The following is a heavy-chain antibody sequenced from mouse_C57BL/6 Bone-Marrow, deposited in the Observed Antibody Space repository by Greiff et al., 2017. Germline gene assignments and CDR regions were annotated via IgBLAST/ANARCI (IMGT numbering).Heavy chain of an antibody. CDR1: GFSFNTYA. D-gene: IGHD2-2*01. CDR2: IRSKSNNYAT. Sequence: GGGLVQPKGSLKLSCAASGFSFNTYAMNWVRQAPGKGLEWVARIRSKSNNYATYYADSVKDRFTISRDDSESMLYLQMNNLKTEDTAMYYCVGGYRYFDYWGQGTTLTVSS. CDR3: VGGYRYFDY. J-gene: IGHJ2*01. V-gene: IGHV10-1*01.